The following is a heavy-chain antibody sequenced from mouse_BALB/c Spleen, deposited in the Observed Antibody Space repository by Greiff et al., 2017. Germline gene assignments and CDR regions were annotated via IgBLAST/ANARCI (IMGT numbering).Heavy chain of an antibody. Sequence: QVQLKESGPGLVAPSQSLSITCTVSGFSLTSYDISWIRQPPGKGLEWLGVIWTGGGTNYNSAFMSRLSISKDNSKSQVFLKMNSLQTDDTAIYYCVRDRDYYGSSNYYAMDYWGQGTSVTVSS. J-gene: IGHJ4*01. CDR3: VRDRDYYGSSNYYAMDY. CDR2: IWTGGGT. CDR1: GFSLTSYD. D-gene: IGHD1-1*01. V-gene: IGHV2-9-2*01.